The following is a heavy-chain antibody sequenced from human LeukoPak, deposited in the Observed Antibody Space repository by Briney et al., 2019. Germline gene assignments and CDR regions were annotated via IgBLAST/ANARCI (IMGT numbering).Heavy chain of an antibody. Sequence: ASVKVSCKASGYTFTSYFIHWVRQAPGQGLEWMGWISAYNGNTNYAQKLQGRVTMTTDTSTSTAYMELRSLRSDDTAVYYCAREGVGATWLDYWGQGTLVTVSS. CDR1: GYTFTSYF. CDR3: AREGVGATWLDY. CDR2: ISAYNGNT. J-gene: IGHJ4*02. V-gene: IGHV1-18*04. D-gene: IGHD1-26*01.